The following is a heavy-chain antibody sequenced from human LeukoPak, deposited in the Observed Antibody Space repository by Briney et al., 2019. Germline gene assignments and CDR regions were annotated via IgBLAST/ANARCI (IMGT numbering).Heavy chain of an antibody. CDR3: AKDGAATYYYGMDV. CDR2: ISWNSGSI. V-gene: IGHV3-9*01. CDR1: GFTFDDYP. J-gene: IGHJ6*02. Sequence: PGGSLRLSCAASGFTFDDYPMHWFRQAPGKGLEGVSGISWNSGSIGYADSVKGRFTISRDNAKNSLYLQMNSLRAEDTALYYCAKDGAATYYYGMDVWGQGTTVTVSS. D-gene: IGHD2-15*01.